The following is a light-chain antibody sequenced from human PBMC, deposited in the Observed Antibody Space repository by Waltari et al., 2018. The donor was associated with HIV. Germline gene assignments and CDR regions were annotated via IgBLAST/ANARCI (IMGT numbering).Light chain of an antibody. J-gene: IGKJ4*01. CDR3: QQRSNWPLT. CDR1: QPVTNK. CDR2: DAS. Sequence: DIQMSQSPYPLSASVGDSVTITCRASQPVTNKVNWYQQKPGKAPKLLIYDASTLQDGVPSRFRGGGSETHFTLTITSVQPDDFAIYYCQQRSNWPLTFGGGTKVDI. V-gene: IGKV1-39*01.